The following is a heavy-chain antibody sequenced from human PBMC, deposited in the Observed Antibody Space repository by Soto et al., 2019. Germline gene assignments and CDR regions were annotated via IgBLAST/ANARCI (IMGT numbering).Heavy chain of an antibody. CDR2: IYYGGST. CDR3: ARVRREYDNSGPVDY. CDR1: EGYIGRGYYS. D-gene: IGHD3-22*01. J-gene: IGHJ4*02. Sequence: TQSHTSTVCEGYIGRGYYSWNWIRQPPGKGLEWIGYIYYGGSTYYNPSLQSRVTMSVDRSRNQFSLKLNSVTAADTAVYYCARVRREYDNSGPVDYWGLVNLVT. V-gene: IGHV4-30-2*01.